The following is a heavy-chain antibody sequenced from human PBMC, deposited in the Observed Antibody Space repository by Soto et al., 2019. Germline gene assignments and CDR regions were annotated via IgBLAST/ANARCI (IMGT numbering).Heavy chain of an antibody. Sequence: EVPLVESGGGLVQPGGSLRLSCAASGFTFSSYWMSWVRQAPGKGLEWVANIKQDGSEKYYVDSVKGRFTISRDNAKNSLYLQMNSLRAEDTAVYYCARDPNIVLVPAALRSYYYYYGMDVWGQGTTVTVSS. CDR3: ARDPNIVLVPAALRSYYYYYGMDV. D-gene: IGHD2-2*01. V-gene: IGHV3-7*01. J-gene: IGHJ6*02. CDR1: GFTFSSYW. CDR2: IKQDGSEK.